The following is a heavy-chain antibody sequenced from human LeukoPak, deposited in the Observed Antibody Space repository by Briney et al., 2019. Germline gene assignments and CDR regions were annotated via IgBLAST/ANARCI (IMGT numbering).Heavy chain of an antibody. J-gene: IGHJ3*02. D-gene: IGHD4/OR15-4a*01. CDR1: GDSVSSNSTA. CDR2: TYYRSKWYN. V-gene: IGHV6-1*01. Sequence: SQTLSLTCAISGDSVSSNSTAWNWIRQSPSRGLEWLGGTYYRSKWYNDYTVSVKSRITFNPDTSKNQFSLHLNSVTPEDTAVYYCARKRLSADSFGIWGQGTLVTVSS. CDR3: ARKRLSADSFGI.